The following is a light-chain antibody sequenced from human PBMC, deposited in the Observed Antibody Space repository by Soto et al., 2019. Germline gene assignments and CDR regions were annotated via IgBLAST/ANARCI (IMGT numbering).Light chain of an antibody. Sequence: DIQMTQSPSTLSASVGDRVTITCRASQSISSWLAWYQQKPGKAPKLLIYDASSLESGVPSRFSGSGSGTESTLTISSLQPDDFATYYCQQYNSYSPLFGQGAKLEIK. CDR2: DAS. J-gene: IGKJ2*01. CDR1: QSISSW. CDR3: QQYNSYSPL. V-gene: IGKV1-5*01.